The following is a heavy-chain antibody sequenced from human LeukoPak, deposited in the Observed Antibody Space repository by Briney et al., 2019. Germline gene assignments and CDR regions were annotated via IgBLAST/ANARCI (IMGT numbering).Heavy chain of an antibody. CDR1: GFTVSSNY. J-gene: IGHJ4*02. V-gene: IGHV3-53*01. CDR3: ARVRASGKIDY. D-gene: IGHD2-15*01. Sequence: PGGSLRLSCAASGFTVSSNYMSWVRQAPGKGLEWVSVIYSGGSTYYADSVKGRFTISRDNSKNTLYLQMNSLRAEDTAVYYCARVRASGKIDYWGQGTLVTVPS. CDR2: IYSGGST.